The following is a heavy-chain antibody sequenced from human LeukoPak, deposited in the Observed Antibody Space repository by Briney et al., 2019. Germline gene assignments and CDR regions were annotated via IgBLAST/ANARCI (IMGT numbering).Heavy chain of an antibody. V-gene: IGHV1-18*01. CDR1: GYTFTSYG. CDR2: ISAYNGNT. D-gene: IGHD3-16*02. J-gene: IGHJ4*02. Sequence: ASVKVSRKASGYTFTSYGISWVRQAPGQGLEWMGWISAYNGNTNYAQKLQGRITMTTETSTSTAYKQLRSLRSDDTPVYYCAIDLGELSPLDYGGQGTLVTVSS. CDR3: AIDLGELSPLDY.